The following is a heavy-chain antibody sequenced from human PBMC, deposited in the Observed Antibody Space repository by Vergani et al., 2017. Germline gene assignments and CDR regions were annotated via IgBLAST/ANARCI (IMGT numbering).Heavy chain of an antibody. CDR2: MSARYPST. D-gene: IGHD3-22*01. J-gene: IGHJ4*02. V-gene: IGHV3-23*01. CDR1: GFTFSASP. Sequence: EVQLLQSGGGVIQPGGSVRHSCVASGFTFSASPMTWVRQAPGKGRGWVSAMSARYPSTYYAASMKGRFPISRDNSKSMLYLQMNTLRAEDTAVYYCARLSYDTTPYLQGGYDCWGQGTLVSVSS. CDR3: ARLSYDTTPYLQGGYDC.